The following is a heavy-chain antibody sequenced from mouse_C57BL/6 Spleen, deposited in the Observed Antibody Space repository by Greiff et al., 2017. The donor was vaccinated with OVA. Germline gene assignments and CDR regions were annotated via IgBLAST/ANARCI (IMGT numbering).Heavy chain of an antibody. V-gene: IGHV1-15*01. J-gene: IGHJ2*01. CDR1: GYTSTDYE. Sequence: QVQLQQSGAELVRPGASVTLSCKASGYTSTDYEMHWVKQTPVHGLEWLGAIDPETGGTSYNQKFKGKAILTADKSSSTAYMELRSLTSEDSAVYYCTRGTLYYGQGTTLTVSS. CDR2: IDPETGGT. CDR3: TRGTLY.